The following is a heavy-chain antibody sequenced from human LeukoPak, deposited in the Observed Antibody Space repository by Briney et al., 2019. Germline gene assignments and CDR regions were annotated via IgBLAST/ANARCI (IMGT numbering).Heavy chain of an antibody. D-gene: IGHD6-19*01. CDR1: GFTFSSYA. Sequence: PGGSLRLSCAASGFTFSSYAMHWVRQGPGKGLEWVAVLSYDGSNKYYADSVKGRFTISRDNSKNTLYLQMNSLRAEDTAEYYCARDLGTVAQGGVDYWGQGTLVTVSS. V-gene: IGHV3-30-3*01. J-gene: IGHJ4*02. CDR3: ARDLGTVAQGGVDY. CDR2: LSYDGSNK.